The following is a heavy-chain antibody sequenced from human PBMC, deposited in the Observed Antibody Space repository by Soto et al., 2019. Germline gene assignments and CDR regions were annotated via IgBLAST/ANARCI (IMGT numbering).Heavy chain of an antibody. D-gene: IGHD3-3*01. CDR3: ARSVSQVCITIFGVVTPGYYYMDV. Sequence: PSETLSLTCAVYGGSFSGYYWSWIRQPPGKGLEWIGVINHSGSTNYNPSLKSRVTISVDTSKNQFSLKLSFVTAADTAVYYFARSVSQVCITIFGVVTPGYYYMDVWGKGTTVTVSS. V-gene: IGHV4-34*01. CDR1: GGSFSGYY. CDR2: INHSGST. J-gene: IGHJ6*03.